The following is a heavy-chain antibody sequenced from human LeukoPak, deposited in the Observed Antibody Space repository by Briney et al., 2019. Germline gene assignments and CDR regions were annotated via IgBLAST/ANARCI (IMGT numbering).Heavy chain of an antibody. D-gene: IGHD2-15*01. CDR3: ARDRRYCSGGSCSDGTFDY. J-gene: IGHJ4*02. V-gene: IGHV3-43*01. CDR2: ISWDGGST. Sequence: GGSLRLSCAASGFTFDVYTMHWVRQAPGKGLEWVSLISWDGGSTYYADSVKGRFTISRDNSKNSLYLQMNSLRAEDTAVYYCARDRRYCSGGSCSDGTFDYWGQGTLVTVSS. CDR1: GFTFDVYT.